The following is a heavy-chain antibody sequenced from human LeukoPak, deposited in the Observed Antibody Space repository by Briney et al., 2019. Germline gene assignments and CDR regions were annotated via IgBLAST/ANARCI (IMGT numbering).Heavy chain of an antibody. CDR3: ARDSYEQLADHGMDV. J-gene: IGHJ6*02. CDR1: GYTFTSYY. V-gene: IGHV1-46*01. Sequence: ASVKVSCKASGYTFTSYYMHWVRQAPGQGLEWMGIINPSGGSTSYAQKFQGRVTMARDTSTSTVYMELSSLRSEDTAVYYCARDSYEQLADHGMDVWGQGTTVTVSS. D-gene: IGHD6-6*01. CDR2: INPSGGST.